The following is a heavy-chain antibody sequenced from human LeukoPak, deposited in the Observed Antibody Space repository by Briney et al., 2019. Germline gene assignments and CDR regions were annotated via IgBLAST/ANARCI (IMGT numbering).Heavy chain of an antibody. J-gene: IGHJ4*02. D-gene: IGHD3-22*01. CDR3: ARGRYDSRIFDY. CDR1: GFTFSSYW. CDR2: ISGSGGRT. V-gene: IGHV3-23*01. Sequence: PGGSLRLSCAASGFTFSSYWMSWVRQAPGKGLEWVSGISGSGGRTYYADSVKGRFTISRDNAKKSLYLQMNSLRAEDTAVYYCARGRYDSRIFDYWGQGTLVTVSS.